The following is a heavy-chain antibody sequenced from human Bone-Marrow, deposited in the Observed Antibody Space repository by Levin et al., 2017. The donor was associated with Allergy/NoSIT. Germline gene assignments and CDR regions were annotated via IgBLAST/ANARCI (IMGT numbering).Heavy chain of an antibody. CDR2: INSDGSNR. J-gene: IGHJ4*02. V-gene: IGHV3-74*01. Sequence: SCAASGFTFSSLWMHWVRQAPGKGLEWVSRINSDGSNRGYADSVKGRFTITRDNAKNTLYLQMNSLRAEDTAVYYCAPDLTYWGQGTRVTVSS. CDR3: APDLTY. CDR1: GFTFSSLW.